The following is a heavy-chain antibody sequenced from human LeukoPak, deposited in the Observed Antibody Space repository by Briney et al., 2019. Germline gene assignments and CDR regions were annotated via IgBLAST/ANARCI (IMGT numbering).Heavy chain of an antibody. D-gene: IGHD5-18*01. CDR3: ARDAYSYGYYYYYYMDV. CDR2: INPSGGST. J-gene: IGHJ6*03. V-gene: IGHV1-46*01. CDR1: GYTFTIYY. Sequence: ASVKVSCKASGYTFTIYYIHWVRQAPGQGREWMGLINPSGGSTNYAQKFQGRVTMTRDTSTSTVYMELSSLRSEDTAVYYCARDAYSYGYYYYYYMDVWGKGTTVTVSS.